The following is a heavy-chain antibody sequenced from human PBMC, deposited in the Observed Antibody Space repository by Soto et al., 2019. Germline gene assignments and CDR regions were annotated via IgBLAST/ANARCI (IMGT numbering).Heavy chain of an antibody. J-gene: IGHJ4*02. CDR3: ARARRGYDSSGYHFDY. D-gene: IGHD3-22*01. Sequence: SVKVSCKASGGTFSSYAISWVRQAPGQGLEWMGGIIPIFGTANYAQKFQGRATITADESTSTAYMELSSLRSEDTAVYYCARARRGYDSSGYHFDYWGQGTLVTVSS. CDR1: GGTFSSYA. V-gene: IGHV1-69*13. CDR2: IIPIFGTA.